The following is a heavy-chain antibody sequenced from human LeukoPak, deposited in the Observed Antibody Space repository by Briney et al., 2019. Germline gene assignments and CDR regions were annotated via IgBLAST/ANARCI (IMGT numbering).Heavy chain of an antibody. J-gene: IGHJ4*02. CDR3: AREKGHVYGYGIFDY. V-gene: IGHV3-53*01. D-gene: IGHD5-18*01. Sequence: GGSLRLSCVVSGFSVSSNYMSWVRQAPGKGLEWVSVYYSGGGTYYADSVKGRFTISRDTSKNTIYLQMNRLKVEDAAVYYCAREKGHVYGYGIFDYWGQGTRVTVST. CDR2: YYSGGGT. CDR1: GFSVSSNY.